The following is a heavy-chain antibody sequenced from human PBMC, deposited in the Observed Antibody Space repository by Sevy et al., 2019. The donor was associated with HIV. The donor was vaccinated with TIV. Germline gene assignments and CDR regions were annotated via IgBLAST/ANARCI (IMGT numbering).Heavy chain of an antibody. V-gene: IGHV3-30*02. J-gene: IGHJ3*01. D-gene: IGHD3-10*01. Sequence: GGSLRLSCAASGFIFSKFGMHWVRQAPGKGPEWVTFIRYDGSTKYYVESVKGRFTISRDNSKNTLYLQMNSLRPEDTAVYYCAKGLGMVQGALLSDDVWGQGTMVTVSS. CDR3: AKGLGMVQGALLSDDV. CDR2: IRYDGSTK. CDR1: GFIFSKFG.